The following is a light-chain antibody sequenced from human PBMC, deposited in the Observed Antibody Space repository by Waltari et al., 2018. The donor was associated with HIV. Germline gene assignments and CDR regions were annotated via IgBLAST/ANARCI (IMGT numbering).Light chain of an antibody. CDR3: LQSLQLPLT. J-gene: IGKJ4*01. V-gene: IGKV2D-29*01. CDR1: QSLQHSNGKTY. CDR2: EVS. Sequence: DIVMTQSPLSLYVSPGEPASISCKSNQSLQHSNGKTYFYWYLQKSGQPPQLLIYEVSNRFSGVPYRFSGSGSGTDFTLKISRVEAEDVGVYYCLQSLQLPLTFGGGTKVEIK.